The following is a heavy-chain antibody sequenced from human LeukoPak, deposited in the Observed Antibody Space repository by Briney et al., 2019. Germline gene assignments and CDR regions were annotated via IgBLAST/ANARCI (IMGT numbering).Heavy chain of an antibody. V-gene: IGHV5-51*01. J-gene: IGHJ4*02. CDR3: ARRYSSSWYGGRTYYFDY. D-gene: IGHD6-13*01. Sequence: GESLKISCQGSGYSFTSYWIGWVRQMPGKGLEWMGIIYPGDSDTRYSPSFQGQVTISADKSISTAYLQWSSLKASDTAMYYCARRYSSSWYGGRTYYFDYWGQGTLVTVSS. CDR2: IYPGDSDT. CDR1: GYSFTSYW.